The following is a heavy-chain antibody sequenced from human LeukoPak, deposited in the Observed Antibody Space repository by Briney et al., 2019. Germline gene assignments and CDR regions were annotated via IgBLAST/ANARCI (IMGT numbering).Heavy chain of an antibody. CDR3: AIREGYCSSTSCSLPFDY. Sequence: PSETLSLTCAVYGGSFSGYYWSWIRQPPGKGLEWIGEINHSGSTNYNPSLKSRVTISVDTSKNQFSLKLSSVTAADTAVYYCAIREGYCSSTSCSLPFDYWGQGTLVTVSS. CDR2: INHSGST. V-gene: IGHV4-34*01. J-gene: IGHJ4*02. D-gene: IGHD2-2*01. CDR1: GGSFSGYY.